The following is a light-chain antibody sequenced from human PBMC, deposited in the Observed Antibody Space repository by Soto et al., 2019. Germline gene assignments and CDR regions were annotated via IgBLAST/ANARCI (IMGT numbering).Light chain of an antibody. J-gene: IGKJ1*01. V-gene: IGKV3-20*01. Sequence: EIVLTQSPGTLSLSPGERATLSCRASQSVRSNYLAWYQQKPGQAPRPLIYGASSRATDIPDRFSGSGSGTDFTLTISRLEPEDFAVYYCQQFDSSPWTFGQGTKVEIK. CDR1: QSVRSNY. CDR3: QQFDSSPWT. CDR2: GAS.